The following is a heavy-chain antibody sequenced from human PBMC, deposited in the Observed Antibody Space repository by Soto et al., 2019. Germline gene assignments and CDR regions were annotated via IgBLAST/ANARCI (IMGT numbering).Heavy chain of an antibody. CDR2: VFKSGTT. J-gene: IGHJ6*03. CDR3: SRLYYHYMDV. V-gene: IGHV3-66*04. Sequence: PGGSLRLSCTVSGFTVSWNDMTWVRQALGKGLEWVSLVFKSGTTYHADPVKGRFTISKDNSKNILYLQMNSLRAEYTAVYYCSRLYYHYMDVRGKGTTVTLSS. CDR1: GFTVSWND.